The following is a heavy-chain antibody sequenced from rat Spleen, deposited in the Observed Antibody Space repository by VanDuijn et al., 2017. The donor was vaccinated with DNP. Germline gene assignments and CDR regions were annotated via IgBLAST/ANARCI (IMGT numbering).Heavy chain of an antibody. CDR3: ARWGDYFDY. Sequence: EVQLQESGPGLVKPSQSLSLTCSVTGYSITSNYWGWIRQFPGNKMEYIGHISFSGRTHYNPSLRSRISITRDTSRNQFFLQLNSVTTTDTATYYCARWGDYFDYWGQGVMVTVSS. CDR2: ISFSGRT. J-gene: IGHJ2*01. CDR1: GYSITSNY. V-gene: IGHV3-1*01.